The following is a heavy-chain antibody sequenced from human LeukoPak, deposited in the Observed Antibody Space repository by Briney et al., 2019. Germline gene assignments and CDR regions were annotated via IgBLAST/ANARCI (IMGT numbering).Heavy chain of an antibody. V-gene: IGHV3-74*01. CDR2: INTDGSSA. D-gene: IGHD6-19*01. Sequence: GGSLRLSCAASGFTFSNYWMHWVRQAPGKGLVWVSRINTDGSSASYADSVKGRFTISRDNAKNSFYLHMSGLRAEDTAVYYCAGEQDVSAWIHWGQGTLVTVSS. CDR3: AGEQDVSAWIH. CDR1: GFTFSNYW. J-gene: IGHJ4*02.